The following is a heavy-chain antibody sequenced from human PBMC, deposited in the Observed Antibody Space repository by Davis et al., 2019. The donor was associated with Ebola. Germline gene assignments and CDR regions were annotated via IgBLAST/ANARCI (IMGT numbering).Heavy chain of an antibody. V-gene: IGHV4-34*01. CDR1: GGSFSGYY. CDR2: INHSGST. CDR3: ARLVGSGRLPY. Sequence: PGGSLRLSCAVYGGSFSGYYWSWIRQPPGKGLEWIGEINHSGSTNYNPSLKSRVTISVDTSKNQFSLKLSSVTAADTAVYYCARLVGSGRLPYWGQGTLVTVSS. J-gene: IGHJ4*02. D-gene: IGHD1-26*01.